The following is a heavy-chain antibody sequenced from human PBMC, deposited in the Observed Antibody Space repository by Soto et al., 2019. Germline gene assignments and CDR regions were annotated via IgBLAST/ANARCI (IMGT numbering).Heavy chain of an antibody. CDR3: AKYDSHSSGCPD. V-gene: IGHV3-23*01. D-gene: IGHD6-19*01. CDR1: GFTFSSYA. Sequence: EVQLLESGGGLVQPGGSLRLSCAASGFTFSSYAMSWVRQAPGKGLEWVSAISGSGGSTYYADSVKGRFTIPRDNSKNTLYLQMNSLRAEDTAVYYCAKYDSHSSGCPDWGQGTLVTVSS. CDR2: ISGSGGST. J-gene: IGHJ4*02.